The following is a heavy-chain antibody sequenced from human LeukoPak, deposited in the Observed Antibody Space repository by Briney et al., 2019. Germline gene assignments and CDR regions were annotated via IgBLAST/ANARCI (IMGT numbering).Heavy chain of an antibody. CDR2: ISWNSGSI. Sequence: PGGSLRLSCAASGFTFDDYAMHWVRQAPGKGLEWVSGISWNSGSIGYADSVKGRFTISRDNSKNTLYLQMNSLRAEDTAVYYCAKDPYYYDSSGLIVDYWGQGTLVTVSS. CDR1: GFTFDDYA. V-gene: IGHV3-9*01. CDR3: AKDPYYYDSSGLIVDY. J-gene: IGHJ4*02. D-gene: IGHD3-22*01.